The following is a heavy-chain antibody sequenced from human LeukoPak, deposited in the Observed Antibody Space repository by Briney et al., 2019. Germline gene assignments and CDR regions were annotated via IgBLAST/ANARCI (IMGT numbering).Heavy chain of an antibody. CDR2: IYYSGST. J-gene: IGHJ4*02. CDR1: GGSISSYY. CDR3: ARDLGRDGYDTHDY. Sequence: SETLSLTCTVFGGSISSYYWGLIRQPPGKGLEWLGYIYYSGSTDYNPSLKSRVTISVDRSKSQFSLKLSSVTAADTAVYYCARDLGRDGYDTHDYWGQGTLVTVSS. D-gene: IGHD5-24*01. V-gene: IGHV4-59*12.